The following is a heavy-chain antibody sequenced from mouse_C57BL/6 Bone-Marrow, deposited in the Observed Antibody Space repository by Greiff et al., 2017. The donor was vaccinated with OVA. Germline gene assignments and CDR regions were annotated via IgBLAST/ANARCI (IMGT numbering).Heavy chain of an antibody. D-gene: IGHD1-1*01. CDR1: GFNIKDDY. J-gene: IGHJ2*01. Sequence: EVQLQQSGAELVRPGASVKLSCTASGFNIKDDYMHWVKQRPEQGLEWIGWIDPENCDTEYASKFQGKATITADTSSNTAYLQLSSLTSEDTAVYYCTTYVTVVSDYWGQGTTLTVSS. CDR3: TTYVTVVSDY. V-gene: IGHV14-4*01. CDR2: IDPENCDT.